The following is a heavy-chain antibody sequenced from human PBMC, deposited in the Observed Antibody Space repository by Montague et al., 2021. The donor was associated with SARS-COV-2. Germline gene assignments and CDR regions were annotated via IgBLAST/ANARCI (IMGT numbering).Heavy chain of an antibody. CDR3: VRSQYSNTWFFDY. CDR2: TYFRTQWVH. V-gene: IGHV6-1*01. D-gene: IGHD6-6*01. J-gene: IGHJ4*02. Sequence: CAISGDSVSNNRAAWNWIRQSPSGGLQWLGRTYFRTQWVHHYASXFEGRIRVNADASKNHFSLQLTSVTPEDSAKYFCVRSQYSNTWFFDYWGQGAQVTVSS. CDR1: GDSVSNNRAA.